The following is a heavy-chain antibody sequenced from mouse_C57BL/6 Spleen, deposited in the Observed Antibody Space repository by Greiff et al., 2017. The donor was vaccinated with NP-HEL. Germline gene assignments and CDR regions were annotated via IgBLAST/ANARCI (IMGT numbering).Heavy chain of an antibody. D-gene: IGHD1-1*01. V-gene: IGHV5-4*01. CDR1: GFTFSSYA. CDR3: ARDDDTTVVASDY. J-gene: IGHJ2*01. CDR2: ISDGGSYT. Sequence: EVQLVESGGGLVKPGGSLKLSCAASGFTFSSYAMSWVRQTPEKRLEWVATISDGGSYTYYTDNVKGRFTISRDNAKNNLYLQMSHLKSEDTAMYYCARDDDTTVVASDYWGQGTTLTVSS.